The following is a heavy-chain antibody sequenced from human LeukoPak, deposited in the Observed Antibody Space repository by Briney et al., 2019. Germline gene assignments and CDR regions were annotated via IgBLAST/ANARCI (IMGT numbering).Heavy chain of an antibody. CDR2: IKQDGSEK. J-gene: IGHJ4*02. V-gene: IGHV3-7*01. CDR3: ARRYCSGGSCYSYFDY. D-gene: IGHD2-15*01. Sequence: GGSLRLSCAASGFTFSSYWMSWVRQAPGKGLEWVANIKQDGSEKYYVDSVKGRFTISRDIAKNSLHLQMNSLRAEDTAVYYCARRYCSGGSCYSYFDYWGQGTLVTVSS. CDR1: GFTFSSYW.